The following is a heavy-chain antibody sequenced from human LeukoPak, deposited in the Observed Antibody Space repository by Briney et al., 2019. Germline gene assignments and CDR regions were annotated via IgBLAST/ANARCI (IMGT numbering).Heavy chain of an antibody. V-gene: IGHV1-2*04. CDR1: GYTFTGYY. Sequence: SVKVSCKASGYTFTGYYMHWVRQAPGQGLEWMGWINPNSGGTNYAQKVQGWGTMTRDTSISTAYMELSRLTSDDTAVYYCARKVQSGDYFDYWGQGPLVTVSS. CDR2: INPNSGGT. J-gene: IGHJ4*02. CDR3: ARKVQSGDYFDY. D-gene: IGHD1-14*01.